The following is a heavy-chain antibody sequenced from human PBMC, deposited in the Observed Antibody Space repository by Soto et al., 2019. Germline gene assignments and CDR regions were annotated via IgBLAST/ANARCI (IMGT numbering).Heavy chain of an antibody. Sequence: QVQLVQSGAEVKKPGASVKVSCKASGYTFTILDIHWVRQAPGQGLEWMAGLNPHSGKAAYAQRFQGRLTMTGNASTSTAYMELSGLRSEDTAMYYCARVSSIAARRSYDSWGQGTLVTVSS. CDR1: GYTFTILD. CDR2: LNPHSGKA. V-gene: IGHV1-8*01. D-gene: IGHD6-6*01. J-gene: IGHJ4*02. CDR3: ARVSSIAARRSYDS.